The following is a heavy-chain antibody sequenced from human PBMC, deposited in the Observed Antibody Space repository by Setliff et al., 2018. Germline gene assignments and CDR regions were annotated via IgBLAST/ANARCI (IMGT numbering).Heavy chain of an antibody. CDR1: GFSLTTTGVA. V-gene: IGHV2-5*02. J-gene: IGHJ3*02. D-gene: IGHD2-15*01. CDR2: IYWDDDK. CDR3: AHRPKMGSDGFYSAFDM. Sequence: SGPTLVNPTQTPTLTCTFSGFSLTTTGVAVGWIRQPPGKALEWLALIYWDDDKRYSPSLKSRLTIVKDTSKNQVVLTMTNMDPVDTATYYCAHRPKMGSDGFYSAFDMWGQGTMVTVS.